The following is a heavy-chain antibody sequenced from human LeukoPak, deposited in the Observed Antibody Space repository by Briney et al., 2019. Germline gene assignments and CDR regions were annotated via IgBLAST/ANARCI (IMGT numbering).Heavy chain of an antibody. CDR2: IHSDGIST. J-gene: IGHJ3*02. V-gene: IGHV3-74*03. Sequence: GGSLRLSCAVSGFTFSNTWMHWVRQAPGKRLVWVSRIHSDGISTTYADSVKGRFTISRDNSKNTLYLQMNSLKTEDTAVYYCTRAIEGAFDIWGQGTMVTVSS. CDR3: TRAIEGAFDI. CDR1: GFTFSNTW.